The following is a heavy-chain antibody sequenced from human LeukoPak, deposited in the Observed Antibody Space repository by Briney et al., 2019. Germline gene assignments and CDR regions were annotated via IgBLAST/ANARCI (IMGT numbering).Heavy chain of an antibody. CDR1: GYTFTGYY. CDR3: AHVYCSGGSCKGPYFDY. Sequence: ASVKVSCKASGYTFTGYYMHWVRQAPGQGLEWMGWINPNSGGANSAQKFQGRVTMTRDTSISTAYMELSSLRSEDTAVYYCAHVYCSGGSCKGPYFDYWGQGTLVTVSS. D-gene: IGHD2-15*01. CDR2: INPNSGGA. J-gene: IGHJ4*02. V-gene: IGHV1-2*02.